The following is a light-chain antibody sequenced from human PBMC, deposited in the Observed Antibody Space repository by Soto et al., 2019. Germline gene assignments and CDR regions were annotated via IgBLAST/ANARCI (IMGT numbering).Light chain of an antibody. Sequence: QSVLTQPPSVSAAPGQKVTISCSGSSSNIGNHYVSWYQQFPGTAPKLLIYDNNKRPSGIPDRFSVSKSGTSATLGITGLQTGDEADYYCGTWDSSLSAGVFGGGTQLTVL. CDR1: SSNIGNHY. CDR3: GTWDSSLSAGV. V-gene: IGLV1-51*01. J-gene: IGLJ7*01. CDR2: DNN.